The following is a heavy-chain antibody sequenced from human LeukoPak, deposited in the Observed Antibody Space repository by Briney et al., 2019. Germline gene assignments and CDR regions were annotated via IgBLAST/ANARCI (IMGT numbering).Heavy chain of an antibody. CDR2: INGDGGST. D-gene: IGHD3-22*01. J-gene: IGHJ4*02. V-gene: IGHV3-74*01. Sequence: PGGSLRLSCAASGFTFGSNWMHWVRQAPGQGLVWVSRINGDGGSTSYADSLKGRFTISRDNAKNTLYLQMNSLRAEDTAVYYCVRIRYDSSGRYFDNWGQGTLVIVSS. CDR3: VRIRYDSSGRYFDN. CDR1: GFTFGSNW.